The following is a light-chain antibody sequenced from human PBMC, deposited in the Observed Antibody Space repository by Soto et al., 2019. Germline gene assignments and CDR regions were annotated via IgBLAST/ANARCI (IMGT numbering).Light chain of an antibody. CDR3: MRGTHWPRS. Sequence: DVVVTQSPLSLPVIFGQPASISCRSSQSLVHSDGNTYLNWFQQRPGQSPRRLMYKVSERDSGVPDRFGGSGSGTNFTLKISRVEAEDVGVYFCMRGTHWPRSFGEGTKVETK. CDR2: KVS. CDR1: QSLVHSDGNTY. V-gene: IGKV2-30*02. J-gene: IGKJ4*01.